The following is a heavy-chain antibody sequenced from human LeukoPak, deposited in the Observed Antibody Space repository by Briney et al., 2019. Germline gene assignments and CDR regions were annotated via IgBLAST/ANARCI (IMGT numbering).Heavy chain of an antibody. D-gene: IGHD5-18*01. CDR1: GFTVSSSY. CDR2: IYSGGST. J-gene: IGHJ5*02. V-gene: IGHV3-53*01. CDR3: ARVQLWPVGNWFDP. Sequence: GSLRLSCAASGFTVSSSYMSWVRQAPGKGLKWVSVIYSGGSTYYADSVKGRFTISRDNSKNTLYLQMNSLRAEDTAVYYCARVQLWPVGNWFDPWGQGTLVTVSS.